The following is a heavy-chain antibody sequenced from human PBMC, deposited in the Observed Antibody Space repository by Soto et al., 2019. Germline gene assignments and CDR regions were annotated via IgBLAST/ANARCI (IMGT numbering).Heavy chain of an antibody. CDR2: IYYSGTA. V-gene: IGHV4-39*01. J-gene: IGHJ6*02. D-gene: IGHD2-15*01. Sequence: ARTHRPTGSGGSTSRSCHFWAWLRQPQRKALEWFGSIYYSGTAYYNPSLKSRVTISVDTSKNQFSLKLSSVTAADTAVYYRARHGDYCSGGSCYPVYDGMAVRGQGTTVT. CDR3: ARHGDYCSGGSCYPVYDGMAV. CDR1: GGSTSRSCHF.